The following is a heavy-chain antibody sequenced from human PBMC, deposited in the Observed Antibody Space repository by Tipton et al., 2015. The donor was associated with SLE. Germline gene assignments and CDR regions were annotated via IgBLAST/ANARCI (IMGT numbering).Heavy chain of an antibody. J-gene: IGHJ4*02. D-gene: IGHD5-18*01. Sequence: TLSLTCTVSGGSISGHYWSWLRQPPGKGLEWIGNIFYSGSTYYNPSLKSRVTISIDTSKNQFSLNLGSVTAADTAVYYCARHRGYSIGAEFDYWGQGTLVTVSS. CDR1: GGSISGHY. V-gene: IGHV4-59*11. CDR2: IFYSGST. CDR3: ARHRGYSIGAEFDY.